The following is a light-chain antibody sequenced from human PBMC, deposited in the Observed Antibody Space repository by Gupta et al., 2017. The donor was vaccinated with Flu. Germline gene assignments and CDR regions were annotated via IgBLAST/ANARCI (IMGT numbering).Light chain of an antibody. CDR1: QLISMY. CDR3: QQTVYIPVS. J-gene: IGKJ3*01. CDR2: TAT. Sequence: DIQVTQSPTALSASVGDRVTITCRASQLISMYLNWYQQKPGKAPKLLIYTATTLQSGVPSRFSGSGSGTDFTLTISRLQPEAFATYYCQQTVYIPVSFGHGTRVDI. V-gene: IGKV1-39*01.